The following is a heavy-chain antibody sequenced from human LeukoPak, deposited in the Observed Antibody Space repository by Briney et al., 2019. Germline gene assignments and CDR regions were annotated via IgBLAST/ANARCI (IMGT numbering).Heavy chain of an antibody. V-gene: IGHV3-49*04. J-gene: IGHJ4*01. CDR1: GFTFGDYA. D-gene: IGHD6-19*01. CDR2: IRSKPYGGTT. CDR3: TRVRVAVAAYYFDY. Sequence: GGSLRLSCTASGFTFGDYALSWVRQAPGKGLEWVGFIRSKPYGGTTEYAASVKGRFTISRDDSKSIAYLQMNSLKTEDTAVYYCTRVRVAVAAYYFDYWGQGTLVTVSS.